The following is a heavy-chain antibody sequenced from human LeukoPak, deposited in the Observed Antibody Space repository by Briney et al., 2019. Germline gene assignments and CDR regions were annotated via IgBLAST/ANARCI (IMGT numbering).Heavy chain of an antibody. CDR3: ARVIIAAARRFDP. D-gene: IGHD6-13*01. Sequence: EASVKVSCKASGYTFTSYGISWVRQAPGQGLEWMGWISVYNGETSYAQKFQGRATMTTDTSTSTAYMELRSLRSDDTAVYYCARVIIAAARRFDPWGQGTLVTVSS. V-gene: IGHV1-18*01. CDR1: GYTFTSYG. CDR2: ISVYNGET. J-gene: IGHJ5*02.